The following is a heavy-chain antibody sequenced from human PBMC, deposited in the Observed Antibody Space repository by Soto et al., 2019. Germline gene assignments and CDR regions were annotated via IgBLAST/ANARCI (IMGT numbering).Heavy chain of an antibody. CDR3: ARGLGLYYFDY. CDR2: INAGNGNT. V-gene: IGHV1-3*01. Sequence: QVQLVQSGAEVKKPGASVKVSCKASGYTFTSYAMHWVRQAPGQRLEWMGWINAGNGNTKYSQKFQGRVTITRDTSASTAYMELRRLRSEDTAVYYCARGLGLYYFDYWGQGTLVTVSS. J-gene: IGHJ4*02. CDR1: GYTFTSYA. D-gene: IGHD1-26*01.